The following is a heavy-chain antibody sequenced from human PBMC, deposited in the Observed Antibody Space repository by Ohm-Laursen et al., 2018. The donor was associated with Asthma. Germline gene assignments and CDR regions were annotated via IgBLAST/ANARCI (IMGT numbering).Heavy chain of an antibody. CDR3: ARAEWELNQGWY. D-gene: IGHD1-26*01. CDR2: MYYSGNS. V-gene: IGHV4-31*11. Sequence: SETLSLTCAVSGASISSGGFYWGWIRQHPGKGLEWIGYMYYSGNSYYNPSLKSRVIISVDTSKNQFSLKLSSVTAADTAVYYCARAEWELNQGWYWGQGTLVTVSS. CDR1: GASISSGGFY. J-gene: IGHJ4*02.